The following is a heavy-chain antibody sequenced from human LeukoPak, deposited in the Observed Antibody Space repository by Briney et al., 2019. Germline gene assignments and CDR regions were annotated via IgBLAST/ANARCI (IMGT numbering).Heavy chain of an antibody. J-gene: IGHJ4*02. CDR2: IYYSGST. V-gene: IGHV4-61*08. CDR1: GGSISSGGYY. Sequence: PSETLSLTCTVSGGSISSGGYYWSWIRQHPGKGLEWIGCIYYSGSTNYNPSLKSRVTISVDTSKNQFSLKLSSVTAADTAVYYCARADSSGRVIDYWGQGTLVTVSS. CDR3: ARADSSGRVIDY. D-gene: IGHD6-19*01.